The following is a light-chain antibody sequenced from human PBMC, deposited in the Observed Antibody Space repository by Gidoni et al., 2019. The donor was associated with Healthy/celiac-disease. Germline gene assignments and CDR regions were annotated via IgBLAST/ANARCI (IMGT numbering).Light chain of an antibody. CDR1: QSVSSSY. J-gene: IGKJ5*01. Sequence: EIVLTQSPGTLSLSPGERATPSCRASQSVSSSYLAWYQQKPGQAPRLLTYGASSRDTGIPDRFSGSGSGTDFTLTISRLEPEDFAVYYCQQYGSSLITFGQXTRLEIK. V-gene: IGKV3-20*01. CDR2: GAS. CDR3: QQYGSSLIT.